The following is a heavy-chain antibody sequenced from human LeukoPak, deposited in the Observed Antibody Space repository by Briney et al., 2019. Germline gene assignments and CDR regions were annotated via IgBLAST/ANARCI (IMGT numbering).Heavy chain of an antibody. D-gene: IGHD5-12*01. CDR1: GFTFSDYY. CDR2: ISSSGSTI. V-gene: IGHV3-11*01. Sequence: GGSLRLSCAASGFTFSDYYMSWIRQAPGKGLEWVSYISSSGSTIYYADSVKGRFTISRDNAKNSLYLQMNSLRAEDTALYYCARMDIVATSFDYWGQGTLVTVSS. J-gene: IGHJ4*02. CDR3: ARMDIVATSFDY.